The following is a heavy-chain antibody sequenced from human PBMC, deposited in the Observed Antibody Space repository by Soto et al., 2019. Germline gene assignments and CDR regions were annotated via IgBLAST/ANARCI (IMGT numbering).Heavy chain of an antibody. CDR3: ARTPGIVGTASLHAFDI. Sequence: PGGSLRLSCEASGFRFNSYSMNWVRQAPQKGLEWVSLIDARSNYIYYADSVKGRFTISRDNAKNSLYLQMNSLRAEDTAVYYCARTPGIVGTASLHAFDIWGQGTMVTVSS. CDR2: IDARSNYI. D-gene: IGHD1-26*01. CDR1: GFRFNSYS. J-gene: IGHJ3*02. V-gene: IGHV3-21*01.